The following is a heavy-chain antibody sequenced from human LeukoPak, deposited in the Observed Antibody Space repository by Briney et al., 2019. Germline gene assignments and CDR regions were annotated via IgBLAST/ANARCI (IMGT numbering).Heavy chain of an antibody. Sequence: GASLRLSCAASGFTFSSYSMNWVRQAPGKGLEWVSSISSSSSTIYYADSVKGRFTISRDNAKKSLYLQMNSLRAEDTAVYYCARGVSYMDVWGKGTTVTVSS. J-gene: IGHJ6*03. CDR1: GFTFSSYS. V-gene: IGHV3-48*01. CDR2: ISSSSSTI. CDR3: ARGVSYMDV.